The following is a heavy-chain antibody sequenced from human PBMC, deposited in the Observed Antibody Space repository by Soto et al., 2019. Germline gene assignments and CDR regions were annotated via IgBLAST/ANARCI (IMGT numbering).Heavy chain of an antibody. V-gene: IGHV3-33*01. J-gene: IGHJ6*03. Sequence: GGSLRLSCAASGFTFSSNGMHWVRQAPGKGLEWVAVIWYDGSNKYYADSVKGRFTISRDNSKNTLYLQMNSLRAEDTAVYYCARWGGEPYYHYMDVWGKGTTVTVSS. CDR2: IWYDGSNK. CDR1: GFTFSSNG. D-gene: IGHD2-21*01. CDR3: ARWGGEPYYHYMDV.